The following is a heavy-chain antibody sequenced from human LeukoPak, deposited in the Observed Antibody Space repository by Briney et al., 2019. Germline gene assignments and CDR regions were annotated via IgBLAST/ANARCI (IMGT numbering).Heavy chain of an antibody. CDR2: IYYSGST. D-gene: IGHD1/OR15-1a*01. V-gene: IGHV4-59*08. CDR3: ARWRLEQRGFDY. Sequence: PSETLSLTCTVSGGSISSYYWSWIRQPPGKGLEWIGYIYYSGSTNYNPSLKSRVTISVDTSKNQFSLKLSSVTAADTAVYYCARWRLEQRGFDYWGQGTLVTVSS. J-gene: IGHJ4*02. CDR1: GGSISSYY.